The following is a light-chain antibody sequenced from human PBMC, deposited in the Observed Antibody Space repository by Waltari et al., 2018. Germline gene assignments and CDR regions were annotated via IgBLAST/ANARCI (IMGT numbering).Light chain of an antibody. J-gene: IGLJ1*01. CDR3: CSYAGRNIYV. Sequence: QSALTQPASVSGSPGQPVTISCTGSSSDVGSYTLVSWYQQYPGKAPKLILYEGSKGPSGVSLLFSGSRSGHTASRTISGLQTEDEADYHCCSYAGRNIYVFGTGTKVTVL. CDR2: EGS. V-gene: IGLV2-23*01. CDR1: SSDVGSYTL.